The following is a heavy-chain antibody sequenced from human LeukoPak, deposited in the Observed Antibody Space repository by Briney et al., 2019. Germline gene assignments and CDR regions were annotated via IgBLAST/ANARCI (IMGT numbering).Heavy chain of an antibody. D-gene: IGHD4-17*01. Sequence: GGSLRLSCAASGFTFSSYAMSWVRQAPGKGLEWVANIKQDGSEKYYVDSVKGRFTISRDNAKNSLYLQMNSLRAEDTAVYYCARDYGDSYWGQGTLVTVSS. V-gene: IGHV3-7*01. CDR2: IKQDGSEK. CDR1: GFTFSSYA. J-gene: IGHJ4*02. CDR3: ARDYGDSY.